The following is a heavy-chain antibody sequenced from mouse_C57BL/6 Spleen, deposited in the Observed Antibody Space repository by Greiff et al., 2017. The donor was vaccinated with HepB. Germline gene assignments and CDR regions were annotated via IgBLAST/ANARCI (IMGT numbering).Heavy chain of an antibody. CDR2: IDPSDSYT. J-gene: IGHJ2*01. V-gene: IGHV1-69*01. CDR1: GYTFTCYW. Sequence: VQLQQSGAELVMPGASVKLSCKASGYTFTCYWMHWVKQRPGQGLEWIGEIDPSDSYTNYNQKFKGKSTLTVDKSSSTAYMQLSSLTSEDSAVYYCARGRDYWGQGTTLTVSS. CDR3: ARGRDY.